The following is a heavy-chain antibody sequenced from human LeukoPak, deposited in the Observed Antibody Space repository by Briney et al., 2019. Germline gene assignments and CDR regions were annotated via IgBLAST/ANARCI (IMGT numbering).Heavy chain of an antibody. CDR2: IKQDGSER. CDR3: ARDGGHSTDFDY. Sequence: PGGSLRLSCATSGFTFSRHWMSWVRQAPGKGPEWVVNIKQDGSERYYVHSVKGRFTISRDNAKNSLYLQMNSLRAEDMAVYYCARDGGHSTDFDYWGQGILVTVSS. V-gene: IGHV3-7*01. J-gene: IGHJ4*02. CDR1: GFTFSRHW. D-gene: IGHD2-8*02.